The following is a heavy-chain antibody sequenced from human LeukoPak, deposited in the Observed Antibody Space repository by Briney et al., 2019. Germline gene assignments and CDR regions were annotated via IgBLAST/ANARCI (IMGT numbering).Heavy chain of an antibody. CDR3: ARVRGQLWTTNAFDI. J-gene: IGHJ3*02. CDR1: GFIFSTYT. CDR2: ISSSSSTI. Sequence: GGSLRLSCAASGFIFSTYTMNWVRQAPGKGLEWVTYISSSSSTIYYADSVKGRFTISRDNAENSLYLQMNSLRTEDTAMYYCARVRGQLWTTNAFDIWGQGTMVTVSS. V-gene: IGHV3-48*01. D-gene: IGHD5-18*01.